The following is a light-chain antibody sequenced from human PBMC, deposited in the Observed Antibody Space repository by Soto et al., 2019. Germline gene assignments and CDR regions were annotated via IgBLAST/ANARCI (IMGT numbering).Light chain of an antibody. CDR2: EVT. Sequence: QSALTQPPSASGSPGQSVTISCTGTSSDVGGYDYVSWYQQHPGKAPKLMIYEVTIRPSGVSDRFSGSKSGNTASLTVSGLQAEDEADYYCSSYTGGNPSDVFGTGTQLTVL. V-gene: IGLV2-8*01. CDR1: SSDVGGYDY. J-gene: IGLJ1*01. CDR3: SSYTGGNPSDV.